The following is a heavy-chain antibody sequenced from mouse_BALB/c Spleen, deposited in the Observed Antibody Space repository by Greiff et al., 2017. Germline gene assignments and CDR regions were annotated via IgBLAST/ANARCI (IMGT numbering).Heavy chain of an antibody. V-gene: IGHV3-6*02. CDR3: AIYYYGITNY. J-gene: IGHJ2*01. D-gene: IGHD1-1*01. CDR2: ISYDGSN. CDR1: GYSITSGYY. Sequence: VQLKESGPGLVKPSQSLSLTCSVTGYSITSGYYWNWIRQFPGNKLEWMGYISYDGSNNYNPSLKNRISITRDTSKNQFFLKLNSVTTEDTATYYWAIYYYGITNYGGQGTPLPVSS.